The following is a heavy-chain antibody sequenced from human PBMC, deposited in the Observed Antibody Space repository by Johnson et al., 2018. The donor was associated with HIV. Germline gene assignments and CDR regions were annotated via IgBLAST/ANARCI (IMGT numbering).Heavy chain of an antibody. CDR1: GFTFSSYE. D-gene: IGHD3-22*01. CDR3: ARDLRDSSGYYLGAFDI. J-gene: IGHJ3*02. V-gene: IGHV3-48*03. CDR2: ISSSGSTI. Sequence: VQLVESGGGVVPPGRSLRLSCAASGFTFSSYEMNWVRQAPGKGLEWVSYISSSGSTIYYADSVKGRFTISRDNAKNSLYLQMNSLRAEDTAVYYCARDLRDSSGYYLGAFDIWGQGTMVTVSS.